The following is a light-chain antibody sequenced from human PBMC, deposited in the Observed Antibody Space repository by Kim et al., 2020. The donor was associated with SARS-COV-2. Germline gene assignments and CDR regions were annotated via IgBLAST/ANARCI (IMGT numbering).Light chain of an antibody. CDR3: QQYSSSPAT. CDR2: GAS. CDR1: QSVSSNY. V-gene: IGKV3-20*01. Sequence: LSPGESATLSCRASQSVSSNYLAWYQQNPGQAPRLLIYGASSRATGIPDRFSGSGSGTDFTLTITRLEPEDFAVYYCQQYSSSPATFGQGTKL. J-gene: IGKJ1*01.